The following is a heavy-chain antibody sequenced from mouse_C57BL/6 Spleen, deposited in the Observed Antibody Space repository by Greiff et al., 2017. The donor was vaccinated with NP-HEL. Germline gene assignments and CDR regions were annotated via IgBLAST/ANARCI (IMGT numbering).Heavy chain of an antibody. CDR1: GYTFTSYW. CDR2: INPSNGGT. Sequence: VQLQQPGTELVKPGASVKLSCKASGYTFTSYWMHWVKQRPGQGLEWIGNINPSNGGTNYNEKFKSKATLTVDKSASTAYMQLSSLTSEDSAVYYCAREGYYSNYEYFDVWGTGTTVTVSS. V-gene: IGHV1-53*01. CDR3: AREGYYSNYEYFDV. J-gene: IGHJ1*03. D-gene: IGHD2-5*01.